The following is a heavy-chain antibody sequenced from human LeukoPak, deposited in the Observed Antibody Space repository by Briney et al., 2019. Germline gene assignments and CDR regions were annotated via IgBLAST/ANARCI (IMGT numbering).Heavy chain of an antibody. D-gene: IGHD1-26*01. CDR3: TTDREGAVYRGDLNI. V-gene: IGHV3-15*01. Sequence: GGSLRLSCAVSGLTFNKAWLSWVRQAPGKGLEWVGRITGKTDGETTDYAAPVHGRFFVSRDDSKNTLYLLMNSLKTEDTGLYYCTTDREGAVYRGDLNIWGQGTSVTVSS. J-gene: IGHJ6*02. CDR1: GLTFNKAW. CDR2: ITGKTDGETT.